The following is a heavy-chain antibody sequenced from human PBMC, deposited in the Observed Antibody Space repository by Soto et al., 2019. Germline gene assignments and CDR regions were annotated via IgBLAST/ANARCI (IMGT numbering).Heavy chain of an antibody. J-gene: IGHJ4*02. D-gene: IGHD2-2*01. CDR1: GYTFTSYG. Sequence: SVKVSCKASGYTFTSYGISWVRQAPGQGLEWMGRIIPILGIANYAQKFQGRVTITADKSTSTAYMELSSLRSEDTAVYYCASFHQPVDYWGQGTLVTVSS. CDR3: ASFHQPVDY. V-gene: IGHV1-69*04. CDR2: IIPILGIA.